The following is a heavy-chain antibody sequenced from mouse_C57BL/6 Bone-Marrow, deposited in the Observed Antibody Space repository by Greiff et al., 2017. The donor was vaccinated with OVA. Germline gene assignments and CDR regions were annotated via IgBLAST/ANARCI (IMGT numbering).Heavy chain of an antibody. Sequence: EVKLVESVAELVRPGASVKLSCTASGFNIKNTYMHWVKQRPEQGLEWIGRIAPANGNTKYAPKFKGKATITADTSSNTAYLQLSSLTSEDTAIYYGASCSNYSYYFDYWGQGTTLTVSS. CDR3: ASCSNYSYYFDY. J-gene: IGHJ2*01. D-gene: IGHD2-5*01. CDR2: IAPANGNT. V-gene: IGHV14-3*01. CDR1: GFNIKNTY.